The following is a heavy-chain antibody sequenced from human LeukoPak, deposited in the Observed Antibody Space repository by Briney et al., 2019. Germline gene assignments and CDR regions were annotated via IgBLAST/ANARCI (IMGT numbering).Heavy chain of an antibody. J-gene: IGHJ6*03. CDR1: GGSISSGDYY. V-gene: IGHV4-30-4*08. Sequence: RTSQTLSLTCTVSGGSISSGDYYWSWIRQPPGKGLEWIGYIYYSGSTYYNPSPKSRVTISVDTSKNQFSLKLSSVTAADTAVYYCARDPDPYYYYYMDVWGKGTTVTVSS. D-gene: IGHD1-14*01. CDR3: ARDPDPYYYYYMDV. CDR2: IYYSGST.